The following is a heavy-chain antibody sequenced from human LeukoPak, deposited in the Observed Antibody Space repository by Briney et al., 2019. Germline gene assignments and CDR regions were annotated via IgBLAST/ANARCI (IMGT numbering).Heavy chain of an antibody. J-gene: IGHJ4*02. Sequence: SETLSLSCTVSGGSISSYNWSWIRQPAGKGLEWIGRIYTSGSTKYNPSLKSRVTMSVDESKNKSSLKISSVTGAATAVYDCAREWWGGEGMKEFDSWGQGTLVTVSS. D-gene: IGHD3-3*01. CDR3: AREWWGGEGMKEFDS. V-gene: IGHV4-4*07. CDR2: IYTSGST. CDR1: GGSISSYN.